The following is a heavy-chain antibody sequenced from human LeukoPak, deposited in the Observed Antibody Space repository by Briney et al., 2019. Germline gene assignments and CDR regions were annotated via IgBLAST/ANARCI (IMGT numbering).Heavy chain of an antibody. CDR1: GGSITPYY. CDR2: IYYSGST. Sequence: SETLSLTCTVSGGSITPYYWSWIRQPPGKGLEWIGYIYYSGSTNYNPSLKSRVTISVDTSKNQFSLKLSSVTAADTAVYYCASGRVDYYGSGPLDYWGQGTLVTVSS. V-gene: IGHV4-59*01. D-gene: IGHD3-10*01. CDR3: ASGRVDYYGSGPLDY. J-gene: IGHJ4*02.